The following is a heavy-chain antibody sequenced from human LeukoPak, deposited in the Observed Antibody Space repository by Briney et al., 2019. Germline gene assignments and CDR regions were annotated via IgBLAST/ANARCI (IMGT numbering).Heavy chain of an antibody. CDR2: ITGSGGST. D-gene: IGHD3-22*01. Sequence: PGGSLRLSCAASGFTFSNYGMTWVRQGPGKGLEWVSTITGSGGSTYYADSVKGRFTISRDNSKDTLYLQMSSLRAEDTAVYYCAKSMNFDSSLGDYWGQGTLVTVSS. V-gene: IGHV3-23*01. J-gene: IGHJ4*02. CDR3: AKSMNFDSSLGDY. CDR1: GFTFSNYG.